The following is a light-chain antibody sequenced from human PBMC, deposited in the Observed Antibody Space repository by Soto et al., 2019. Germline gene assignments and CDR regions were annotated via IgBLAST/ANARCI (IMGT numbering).Light chain of an antibody. V-gene: IGKV1-5*01. Sequence: DIQLTQSPSTLSASVGDLVTITCRASQSLNNRLAWYQQKPGKAPKLLIYDASTLESGVSSRFSGTGSETECTLTITDLQADDLATYFCHQYKTYSTFGQGTKVDIK. J-gene: IGKJ1*01. CDR1: QSLNNR. CDR2: DAS. CDR3: HQYKTYST.